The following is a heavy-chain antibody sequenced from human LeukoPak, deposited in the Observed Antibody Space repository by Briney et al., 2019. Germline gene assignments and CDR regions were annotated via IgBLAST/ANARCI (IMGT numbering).Heavy chain of an antibody. CDR1: RFTFSSYG. V-gene: IGHV3-33*01. Sequence: GGSLRLSCAASRFTFSSYGMHWVRQAPGKGLEWVAVIWYDGSNKYYADSVKGRFTISRDNSKNTLYLQMNSLRAEDTAVYCCARGDIVVVVAANRDGYYYGMDVWGKGTTVTVSS. CDR2: IWYDGSNK. D-gene: IGHD2-15*01. J-gene: IGHJ6*04. CDR3: ARGDIVVVVAANRDGYYYGMDV.